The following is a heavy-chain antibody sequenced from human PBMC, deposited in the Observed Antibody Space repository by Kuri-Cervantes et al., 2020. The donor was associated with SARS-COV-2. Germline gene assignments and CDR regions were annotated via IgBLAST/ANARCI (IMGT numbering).Heavy chain of an antibody. Sequence: GESLKISCMGSGYSFTSYWIGWVRQMPGKGLEWMGIIYPGDSDTRYSPSFQGQVTISADKSISTAYLQWSSLQASDPSMYYCAIHNRIIVAHWWDAFDIWGQGTMVTVSS. J-gene: IGHJ3*02. CDR3: AIHNRIIVAHWWDAFDI. CDR1: GYSFTSYW. CDR2: IYPGDSDT. D-gene: IGHD5-12*01. V-gene: IGHV5-51*01.